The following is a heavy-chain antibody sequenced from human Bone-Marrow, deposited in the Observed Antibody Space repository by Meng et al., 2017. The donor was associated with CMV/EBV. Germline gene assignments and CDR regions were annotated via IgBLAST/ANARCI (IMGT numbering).Heavy chain of an antibody. J-gene: IGHJ4*01. CDR1: GFTFSSYA. Sequence: GEFLKISCAASGFTFSSYAMSWVRPAPGKGLEWVSAITGSGGSTYYADSVKGRFTISRDNSKNTLYLQMNSLRAEDTAVYYCAKGISASSSSWFGEGGHGTLVTVSS. CDR2: ITGSGGST. D-gene: IGHD6-13*01. CDR3: AKGISASSSSWFGE. V-gene: IGHV3-23*01.